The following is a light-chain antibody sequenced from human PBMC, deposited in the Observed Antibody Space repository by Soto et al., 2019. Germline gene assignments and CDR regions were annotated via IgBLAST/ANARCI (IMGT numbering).Light chain of an antibody. V-gene: IGKV3-20*01. CDR3: QQYGSSLFT. CDR1: QSVSSSY. J-gene: IGKJ3*01. CDR2: AAS. Sequence: VLTHSPGTLSLSPGERATLSCRASQSVSSSYLAWYQQKPGQAPRLLIYAASSRATAIPDRFSGSGSGTDFTLTISRLEPEDFAVYYCQQYGSSLFTFGPGAKVDIK.